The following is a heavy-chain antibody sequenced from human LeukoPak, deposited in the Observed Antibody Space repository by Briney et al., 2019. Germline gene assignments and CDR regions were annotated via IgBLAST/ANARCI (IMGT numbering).Heavy chain of an antibody. J-gene: IGHJ4*02. CDR1: GFTSSDYW. Sequence: GGSLRLSCAASGFTSSDYWMAWVRQAPGKGLEWVGNTNENGGAQFYVDSVKGRFTVTRDNAKNSVYLQMESLGVDDSGVYYSPTGGSHGHWGQGVLVTVSS. V-gene: IGHV3-7*01. CDR2: TNENGGAQ. CDR3: PTGGSHGH. D-gene: IGHD1-26*01.